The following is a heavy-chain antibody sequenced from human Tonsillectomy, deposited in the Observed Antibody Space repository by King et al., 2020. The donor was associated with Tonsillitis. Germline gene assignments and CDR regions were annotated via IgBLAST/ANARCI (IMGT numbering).Heavy chain of an antibody. V-gene: IGHV3-23*04. Sequence: VQLVESGGGLVLPGGSLRLSCAASGFTFSSYAMSWVRQAPGKGLEWVSDISGSGGSTYYADSVKGRFTISRDNSKNTLYLQMNSLRADDTAVYYCAKQRYYFGVVPLSFDYWGQGTLVTVSS. CDR2: ISGSGGST. D-gene: IGHD3-3*01. CDR3: AKQRYYFGVVPLSFDY. J-gene: IGHJ4*02. CDR1: GFTFSSYA.